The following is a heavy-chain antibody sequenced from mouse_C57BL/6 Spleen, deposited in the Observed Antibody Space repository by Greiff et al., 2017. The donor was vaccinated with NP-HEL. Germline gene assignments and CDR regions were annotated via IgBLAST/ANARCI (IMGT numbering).Heavy chain of an antibody. CDR1: GYSFTGYY. CDR3: ARPAQATNAMDY. Sequence: VQLKQSGPELVKPGASVKISCKASGYSFTGYYMNWVKQSPEKSLEWIGEIDPSTGGTTYNQKFKAKATLTVDKSSSTAYMQLKSLTSEDSAVYYCARPAQATNAMDYWGQGTSVTVSS. V-gene: IGHV1-42*01. D-gene: IGHD3-2*02. J-gene: IGHJ4*01. CDR2: IDPSTGGT.